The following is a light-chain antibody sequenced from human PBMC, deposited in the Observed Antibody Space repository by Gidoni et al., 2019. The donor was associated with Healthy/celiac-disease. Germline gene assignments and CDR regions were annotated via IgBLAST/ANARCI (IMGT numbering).Light chain of an antibody. CDR1: QSVSSY. Sequence: EIVLTQSPATLSLSPGERATLSCRASQSVSSYLAWYQQKPGQAPRLLIYDASNRATGIPARFSGSGSGTDFTLTISSLEPEDFAVYYCQQRSNWPSWTFXXXTKLEIK. J-gene: IGKJ1*01. V-gene: IGKV3-11*01. CDR3: QQRSNWPSWT. CDR2: DAS.